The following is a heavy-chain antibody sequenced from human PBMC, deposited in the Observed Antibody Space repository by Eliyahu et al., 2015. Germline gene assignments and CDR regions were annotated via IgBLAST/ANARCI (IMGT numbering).Heavy chain of an antibody. CDR2: ISYDGSNK. V-gene: IGHV3-30*18. D-gene: IGHD6-13*01. CDR3: AKEGVERVYSSRPPFDY. J-gene: IGHJ4*02. Sequence: LEWVAVISYDGSNKYXADSVKGRFTISRDNSKNTLYLQMNSLRAEDTAVYYCAKEGVERVYSSRPPFDYWGQGTLVTVSS.